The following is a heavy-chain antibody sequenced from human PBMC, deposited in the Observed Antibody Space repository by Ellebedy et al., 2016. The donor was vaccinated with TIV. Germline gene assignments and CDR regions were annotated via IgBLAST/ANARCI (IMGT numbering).Heavy chain of an antibody. V-gene: IGHV4-59*01. CDR1: GGSISSYY. D-gene: IGHD3/OR15-3a*01. Sequence: MPSETLSLTCTVSGGSISSYYWSWIRQPPGKGLEWIGYIYYSGSTNYNPSLKSRVTISVDTSKNQFSLKLSSVTAADTAVYYCARVGLGSGGAFDIWGQGTMVTVSS. CDR2: IYYSGST. CDR3: ARVGLGSGGAFDI. J-gene: IGHJ3*02.